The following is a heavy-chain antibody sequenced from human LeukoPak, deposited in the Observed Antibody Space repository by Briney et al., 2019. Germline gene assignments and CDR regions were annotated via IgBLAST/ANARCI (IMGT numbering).Heavy chain of an antibody. J-gene: IGHJ6*02. V-gene: IGHV4-39*01. CDR2: IYYSGST. CDR1: GGSISSSSYY. CDR3: ARLPRYSSSWYDYYYGMDV. D-gene: IGHD6-13*01. Sequence: SETLSLTCTVSGGSISSSSYYWGWIRQPPGKGLEWIGSIYYSGSTYYNPSLESRVTISVDTSKNQFSLKLSSVTAADTAVYYCARLPRYSSSWYDYYYGMDVWGQGTTVTVSS.